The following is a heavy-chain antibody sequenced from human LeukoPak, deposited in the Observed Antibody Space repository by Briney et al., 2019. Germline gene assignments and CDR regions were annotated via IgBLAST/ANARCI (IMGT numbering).Heavy chain of an antibody. V-gene: IGHV4-34*01. Sequence: SETLSLTCAVYGGSFSGYYWSWIRQPPGKGLEWIGEINHSGSTNYNPSLKSRVTISVDTSKNQFSLQLNSVTPEDTAVYYCARGFRRGFDYWGQGTLVTVSS. CDR2: INHSGST. CDR3: ARGFRRGFDY. CDR1: GGSFSGYY. D-gene: IGHD2-15*01. J-gene: IGHJ4*02.